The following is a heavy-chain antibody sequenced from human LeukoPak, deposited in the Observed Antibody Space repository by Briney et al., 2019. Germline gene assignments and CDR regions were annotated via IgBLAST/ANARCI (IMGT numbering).Heavy chain of an antibody. J-gene: IGHJ4*02. CDR2: INPNSGGT. Sequence: ASVKVSCKASGYTFTGYYMHWVRQAPGQGLEWMGWINPNSGGTNFARKFRGRVTMTRDTSISTAFMELSRLTSDDTAVYYCARLWNTGYIIYFDSWGQGALVTVSS. D-gene: IGHD5-12*01. CDR3: ARLWNTGYIIYFDS. CDR1: GYTFTGYY. V-gene: IGHV1-2*02.